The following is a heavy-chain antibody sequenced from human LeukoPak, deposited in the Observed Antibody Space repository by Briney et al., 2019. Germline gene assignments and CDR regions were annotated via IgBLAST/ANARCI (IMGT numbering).Heavy chain of an antibody. CDR2: ISSSGTS. D-gene: IGHD2-2*01. J-gene: IGHJ4*02. Sequence: PSETLPHTSTLTGPPVRTSHGSCIRHTPGRGPACIEYISSSGTSSYNPSLSSRVTISVETSKNQFSLTLTSVPDADTAVYYFATHCSRTRSCFDSWGAG. CDR1: GPPVRTSH. V-gene: IGHV4-59*08. CDR3: ATHCSRTRSCFDS.